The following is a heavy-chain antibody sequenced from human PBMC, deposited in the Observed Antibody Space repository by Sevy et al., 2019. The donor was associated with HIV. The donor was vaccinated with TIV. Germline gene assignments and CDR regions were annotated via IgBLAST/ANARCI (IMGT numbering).Heavy chain of an antibody. CDR3: ATAREYYSDNSGYLDY. CDR1: GYTLSELS. Sequence: ASVKVSCKVSGYTLSELSMHWVRQPPGKWLEWMGRFDPDDGETIYAQRFQGRVTMTEDTSADTAYMELSSLRSEDTAMYYCATAREYYSDNSGYLDYWGQGTPVTVSS. J-gene: IGHJ4*02. CDR2: FDPDDGET. D-gene: IGHD3-22*01. V-gene: IGHV1-24*01.